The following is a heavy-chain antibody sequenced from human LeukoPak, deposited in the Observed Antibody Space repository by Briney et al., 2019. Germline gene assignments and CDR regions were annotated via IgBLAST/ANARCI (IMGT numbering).Heavy chain of an antibody. J-gene: IGHJ4*02. D-gene: IGHD1-14*01. CDR3: ARDQDSGFGH. CDR2: ISYSGST. V-gene: IGHV4-31*03. CDR1: GGSISSRGYY. Sequence: SETLSLTCTVSGGSISSRGYYWSWIPQPPGTSLEWIGYISYSGSTYYNPSLKSRVTISGDTSKNQFFLRLTSVSAAATAVYYCARDQDSGFGHWGQGTLVTVSS.